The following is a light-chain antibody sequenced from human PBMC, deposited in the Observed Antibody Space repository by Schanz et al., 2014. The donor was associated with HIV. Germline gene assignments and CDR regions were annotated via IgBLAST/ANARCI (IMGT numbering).Light chain of an antibody. J-gene: IGLJ2*01. CDR3: SSYTTSSTLAV. CDR1: SSDVGGYKY. V-gene: IGLV2-14*03. Sequence: QSALTQPASVSGSPGQSITISCTGTSSDVGGYKYPSWYQHHPRKAPKLLIYDVTHRPSGISNRFSGSKSGNTASLTISGLQAEDEADYYCSSYTTSSTLAVFGGGTKLTVL. CDR2: DVT.